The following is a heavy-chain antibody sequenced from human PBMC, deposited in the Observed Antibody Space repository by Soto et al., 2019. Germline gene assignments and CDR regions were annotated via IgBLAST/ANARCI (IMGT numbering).Heavy chain of an antibody. J-gene: IGHJ4*02. D-gene: IGHD6-13*01. CDR2: ISSSTSHT. V-gene: IGHV3-11*05. CDR3: ARGRGAAADYDF. CDR1: GFTFSDYY. Sequence: QVQLVETGGGLVKPGGSLRLSCAVSGFTFSDYYMTWIRQAPGKGLERVSYISSSTSHTNYAASFKGRFTTSRDNAKNSLFLQMNSLRAADTAVYYCARGRGAAADYDFWGQGTLVTVSS.